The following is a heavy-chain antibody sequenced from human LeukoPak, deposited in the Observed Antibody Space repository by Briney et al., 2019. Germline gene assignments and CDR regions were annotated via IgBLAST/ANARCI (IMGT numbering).Heavy chain of an antibody. J-gene: IGHJ4*02. V-gene: IGHV1-18*04. CDR3: ARWYYDILTGYYALYYFDY. Sequence: ASVKVSSKASGYTFTSYGISWVRQAPGQGLEWMGWISAYNGNTNYAQKLQGRVTMTTDTSTSTAYMELRSLRSDDTSVYYCARWYYDILTGYYALYYFDYWGQGTLVTVSS. D-gene: IGHD3-9*01. CDR1: GYTFTSYG. CDR2: ISAYNGNT.